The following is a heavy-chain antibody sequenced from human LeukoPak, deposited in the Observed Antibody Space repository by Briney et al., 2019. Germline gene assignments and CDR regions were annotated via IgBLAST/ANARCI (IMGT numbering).Heavy chain of an antibody. D-gene: IGHD3-22*01. V-gene: IGHV3-30*03. CDR1: GFTFSSYD. CDR2: VSYDGSDK. Sequence: GRSLRLSCAASGFTFSSYDVYWVRQAPGRGLDWVAVVSYDGSDKYYADSVKGRFTISRDNSKNTLYLQMTGLRVEDTAVYYCARDSRGPDYWGQGALVTVSS. J-gene: IGHJ4*02. CDR3: ARDSRGPDY.